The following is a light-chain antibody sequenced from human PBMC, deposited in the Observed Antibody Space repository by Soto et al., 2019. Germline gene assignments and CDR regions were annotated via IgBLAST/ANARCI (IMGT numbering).Light chain of an antibody. V-gene: IGKV1-33*01. CDR1: HDIRDH. CDR3: HPYDNLFQT. CDR2: DAS. Sequence: IQMTLSQSSLSASVGDRVTLTCQSSHDIRDHLNWYQQKPGKPRKLLIYDASNLQTGAPSRFSGCGSGTDFTFTILCLQPEDIQTYFCHPYDNLFQTFCPGTKVDIK. J-gene: IGKJ3*01.